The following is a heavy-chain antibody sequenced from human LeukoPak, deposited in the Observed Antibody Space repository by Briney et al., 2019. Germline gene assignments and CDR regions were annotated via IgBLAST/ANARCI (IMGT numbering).Heavy chain of an antibody. V-gene: IGHV3-23*01. D-gene: IGHD5-18*01. J-gene: IGHJ4*02. CDR3: AKTGSAYKSGFDY. CDR2: ISGSGDIT. CDR1: GFTFSSYW. Sequence: GGSLRLSCAASGFTFSSYWMNWARQAPGKGLEWVSSISGSGDITYYADSVKGRFTISRDNSKNTLYLQMNSLRAEDTAVYSCAKTGSAYKSGFDYWGQGSLVTVSS.